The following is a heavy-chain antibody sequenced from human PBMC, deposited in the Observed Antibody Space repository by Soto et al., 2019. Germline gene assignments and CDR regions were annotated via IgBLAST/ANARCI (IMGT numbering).Heavy chain of an antibody. V-gene: IGHV1-18*01. D-gene: IGHD3-10*01. Sequence: QVQLVQSGTEVKKPGASVKVSCEASGYTFSSYGISWVRQAPGQGLEWMGWISGYNGDTRSAQKFQGRVSMTTDTSTTTAYMELRSLTADDTAVYYCARDWYYGSGTLFAKNCFGPWGQGTLVTVSS. CDR2: ISGYNGDT. CDR3: ARDWYYGSGTLFAKNCFGP. J-gene: IGHJ5*02. CDR1: GYTFSSYG.